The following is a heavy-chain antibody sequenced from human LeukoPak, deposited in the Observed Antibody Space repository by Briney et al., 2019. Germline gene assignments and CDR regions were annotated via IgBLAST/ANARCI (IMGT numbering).Heavy chain of an antibody. Sequence: GGSLKLSCAASGFTFSSFSMNWVRQAPGKGLEWVSFITGSSSTIYYADSVKGRFTIPRDNAKNSLYLQMNSLRAEDTALYHCARDAYNGGYIDYWGQGTLVTVSS. CDR1: GFTFSSFS. D-gene: IGHD2-8*01. CDR3: ARDAYNGGYIDY. CDR2: ITGSSSTI. V-gene: IGHV3-48*01. J-gene: IGHJ4*02.